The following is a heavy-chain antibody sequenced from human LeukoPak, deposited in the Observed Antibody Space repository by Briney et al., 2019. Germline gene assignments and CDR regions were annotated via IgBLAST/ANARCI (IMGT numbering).Heavy chain of an antibody. V-gene: IGHV3-30*19. J-gene: IGHJ4*02. CDR2: IPYDGGNK. Sequence: PGGSLRLSCAASGFTFSSYGMHWVRQAPGKGLEWVALIPYDGGNKYYADSVKGRFTVSRDNSKNTLYLQMNSLRAEDTAVYYCVRGAYSSSWLNFDYWGQGTLVTVSS. CDR1: GFTFSSYG. CDR3: VRGAYSSSWLNFDY. D-gene: IGHD6-13*01.